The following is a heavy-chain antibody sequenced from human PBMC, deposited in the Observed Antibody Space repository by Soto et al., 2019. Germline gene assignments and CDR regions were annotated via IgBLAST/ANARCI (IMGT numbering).Heavy chain of an antibody. D-gene: IGHD5-18*01. CDR3: ARHTSDRYGPDY. V-gene: IGHV5-51*01. J-gene: IGHJ4*02. CDR2: IYPGDSTV. CDR1: GYSFISYW. Sequence: ESLKISCQGSGYSFISYWVGWVRQMPGKGLELMGVIYPGDSTVRYSPSFQGQVTISVDKSISTAYLQWSSLKPSDAAMYYCARHTSDRYGPDYWGQGTLVTVSS.